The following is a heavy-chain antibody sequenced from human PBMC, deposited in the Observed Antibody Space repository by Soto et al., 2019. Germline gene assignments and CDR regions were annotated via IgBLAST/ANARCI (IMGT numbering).Heavy chain of an antibody. V-gene: IGHV3-15*01. J-gene: IGHJ6*02. D-gene: IGHD3-10*01. CDR2: SKSKTDGGTT. Sequence: EVQLVESGGGLVKPGGSLRLSCAASGFTLSIARMSWVRQAPGKGLEWVGRSKSKTDGGTTDYAAPVKGRFTISRDDSKNTLYLQMNSLKTEDTAVYYCTTGVLWFGEYDVYGMDVWGQGTTVTVSS. CDR3: TTGVLWFGEYDVYGMDV. CDR1: GFTLSIAR.